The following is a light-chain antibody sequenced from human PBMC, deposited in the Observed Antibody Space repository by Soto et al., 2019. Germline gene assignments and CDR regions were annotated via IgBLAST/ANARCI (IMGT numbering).Light chain of an antibody. J-gene: IGLJ1*01. CDR3: SSYTSSSTPYV. V-gene: IGLV2-14*01. CDR1: SSDVGGYNY. CDR2: DVS. Sequence: QSVLTQPASVSGSPGQSITISCTGTSSDVGGYNYVSWYQQHPGKAPKLIIYDVSDRPSGVSNRFSGSKPGNTASLTISGLQAEDEADYFCSSYTSSSTPYVFGTGTKV.